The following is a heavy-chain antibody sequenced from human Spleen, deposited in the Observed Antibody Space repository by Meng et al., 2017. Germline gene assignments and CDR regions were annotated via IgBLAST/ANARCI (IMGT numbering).Heavy chain of an antibody. J-gene: IGHJ4*02. D-gene: IGHD3-22*01. Sequence: QGQLQEAGPGPVKPSGTLSLTCAVSGGSISSSNWWSWVRQPPGKGLEWIGEIYHSGSTNYNPSLKSRVTISVDTSRNQFSLKLSSVTAADTAVYYCARGCSGYRVFLCYWGQGTLVTVSS. CDR3: ARGCSGYRVFLCY. CDR2: IYHSGST. V-gene: IGHV4-4*02. CDR1: GGSISSSNW.